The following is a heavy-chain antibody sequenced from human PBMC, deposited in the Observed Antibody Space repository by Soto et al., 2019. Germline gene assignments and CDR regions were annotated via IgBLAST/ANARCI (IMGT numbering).Heavy chain of an antibody. V-gene: IGHV4-59*01. CDR2: IYYSGST. Sequence: QVQLQESGPGLVKPSETLSLTCTVSGGSISSYYWSWIRQPPGKGLEWIGYIYYSGSTNYNPSLKSRVTLSVDTSKNQFSLKLSSVTAADTAVYYCARESLLSAVAGTFDIWGQGTMVTVSS. CDR3: ARESLLSAVAGTFDI. J-gene: IGHJ3*02. CDR1: GGSISSYY. D-gene: IGHD6-19*01.